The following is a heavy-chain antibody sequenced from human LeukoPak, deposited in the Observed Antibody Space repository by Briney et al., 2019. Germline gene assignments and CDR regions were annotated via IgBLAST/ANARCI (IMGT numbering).Heavy chain of an antibody. V-gene: IGHV3-9*01. J-gene: IGHJ4*02. CDR3: AKVPLIYDSSGNYFDY. CDR1: GFTFSSHG. Sequence: GGSLRLSCAASGFTFSSHGMSWVRQAPGKGLEWVSGISFNSGSIGYADSVKGRFTISRDNAKKSLYLQMNSLRAEDTALYYCAKVPLIYDSSGNYFDYWGQGTLVTVSS. CDR2: ISFNSGSI. D-gene: IGHD3-22*01.